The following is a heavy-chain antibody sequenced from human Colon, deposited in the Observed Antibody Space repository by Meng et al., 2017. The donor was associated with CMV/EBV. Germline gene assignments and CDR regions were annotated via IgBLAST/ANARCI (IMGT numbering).Heavy chain of an antibody. V-gene: IGHV3-21*01. CDR2: ITSDSNVI. D-gene: IGHD3-10*01. CDR3: ARDPDHGHGGSGRCLDC. Sequence: GESLKISCAASGFTLNNYNMHWVRQAPGRGLEWVSFITSDSNVIRYVDSVKGRFSISRDNAKNSLYLQMNSLRAEDTALYYCARDPDHGHGGSGRCLDCGGQGTLVTVSS. J-gene: IGHJ4*02. CDR1: GFTLNNYN.